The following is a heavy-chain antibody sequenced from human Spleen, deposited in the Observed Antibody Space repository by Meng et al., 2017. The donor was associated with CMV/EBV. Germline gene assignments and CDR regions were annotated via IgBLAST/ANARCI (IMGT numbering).Heavy chain of an antibody. CDR1: AW. CDR2: IKSTTDGGTT. J-gene: IGHJ4*02. V-gene: IGHV3-15*01. CDR3: TTRTRWPPYCSSSSCYGIDN. D-gene: IGHD2-2*01. Sequence: AWMSWVRQAPGKGLEWFGRIKSTTDGGTTDYAAPVKGRFTISRDDSKNTLYLQMHSLKTEDTAVYYCTTRTRWPPYCSSSSCYGIDNWGQGTLVTVSS.